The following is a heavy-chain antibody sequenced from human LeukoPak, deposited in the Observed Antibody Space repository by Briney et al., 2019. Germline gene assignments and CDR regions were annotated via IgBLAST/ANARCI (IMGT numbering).Heavy chain of an antibody. CDR3: ARRAGAYSHPYDY. CDR2: ISGSGGST. D-gene: IGHD4/OR15-4a*01. Sequence: GGSLRLSCAASGFTFRNNGMSWVRQAPGKGLEWVSGISGSGGSTHYSDSVKGRFTISRDNSKNTLYLQMNSLRAEDTAVYYCARRAGAYSHPYDYWGQGTLVTVSS. V-gene: IGHV3-23*01. CDR1: GFTFRNNG. J-gene: IGHJ4*02.